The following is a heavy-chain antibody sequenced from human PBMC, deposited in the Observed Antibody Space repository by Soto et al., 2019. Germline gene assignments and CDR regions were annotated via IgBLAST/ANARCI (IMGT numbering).Heavy chain of an antibody. CDR3: ARDIPYYDDSSGESFDY. D-gene: IGHD3-22*01. CDR1: GGTFSSYA. Sequence: QVQLVQSGAEVKKPGSSVKVSCKASGGTFSSYAISWVRQAPGQGLEWMGGIIPIFGTANYAQKFQGRVTITADKATSAAYMERSSLRSEDTAVYYCARDIPYYDDSSGESFDYWGQGTLVTVSS. CDR2: IIPIFGTA. V-gene: IGHV1-69*06. J-gene: IGHJ4*02.